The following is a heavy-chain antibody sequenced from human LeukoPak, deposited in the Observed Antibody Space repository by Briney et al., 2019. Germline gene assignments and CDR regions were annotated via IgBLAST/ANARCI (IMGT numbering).Heavy chain of an antibody. CDR2: ISSSGSTI. CDR1: GFTFSSYE. J-gene: IGHJ4*02. D-gene: IGHD3-9*01. V-gene: IGHV3-48*03. Sequence: PGGSLTLSCAASGFTFSSYEMNWVRQAPGKGLEWVSYISSSGSTIYYADSVKGRFTISRDNAKNSLYLQMNSLRAEDTAVYYCARDPPYDILTGLMWDYWSQGTLVTVSS. CDR3: ARDPPYDILTGLMWDY.